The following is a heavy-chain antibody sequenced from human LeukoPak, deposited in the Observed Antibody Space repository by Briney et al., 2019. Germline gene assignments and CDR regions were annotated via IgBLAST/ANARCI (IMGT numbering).Heavy chain of an antibody. J-gene: IGHJ1*01. Sequence: ASVKVSCKASGYTFTSYGISWVRQAPGQGLEWMGWISAYNGNTNYAQKLQGRVTMTTDTSTSTAYMELRSLRSDDTAVYYCARDLWSSGSYTLEYFQHWGQGTLVTVSS. D-gene: IGHD1-26*01. CDR2: ISAYNGNT. V-gene: IGHV1-18*01. CDR3: ARDLWSSGSYTLEYFQH. CDR1: GYTFTSYG.